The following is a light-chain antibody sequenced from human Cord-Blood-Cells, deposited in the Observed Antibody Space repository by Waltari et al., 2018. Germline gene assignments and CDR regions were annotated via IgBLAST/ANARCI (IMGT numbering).Light chain of an antibody. J-gene: IGLJ3*02. V-gene: IGLV2-11*01. CDR1: SRHVCGYYY. CDR2: DVS. Sequence: QSALTQPRPVPGSPGHSVTISCSGTSRHVCGYYYVSWYQQHPGKAPKLMIYDVSKRPSGVPDRFSGSKSGNTASLTISGLQAEDEADYYCCSYAGSYTLVFGGGTKLTVL. CDR3: CSYAGSYTLV.